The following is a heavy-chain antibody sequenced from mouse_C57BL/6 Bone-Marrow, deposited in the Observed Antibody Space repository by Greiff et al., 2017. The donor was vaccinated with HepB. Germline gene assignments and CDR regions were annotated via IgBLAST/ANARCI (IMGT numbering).Heavy chain of an antibody. Sequence: EVKLVESGGGLVQPKGSLKLSCAASGFSFNTYAMNWVRQAPGKGLEWVARIRSKSNNYATYYADSVKDRFTISRDASESMLYLQMNNLKTEDTAMYYCVRHYDYWYFDVWGTGTTVTVSS. CDR3: VRHYDYWYFDV. V-gene: IGHV10-1*01. CDR2: IRSKSNNYAT. J-gene: IGHJ1*03. D-gene: IGHD2-3*01. CDR1: GFSFNTYA.